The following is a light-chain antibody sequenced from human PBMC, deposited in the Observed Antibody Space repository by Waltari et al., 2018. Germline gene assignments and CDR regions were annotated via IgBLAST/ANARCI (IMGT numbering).Light chain of an antibody. CDR1: QNISNN. CDR2: GAS. J-gene: IGKJ2*02. CDR3: QQYNTWPPST. V-gene: IGKV3-15*01. Sequence: EIVMTQSPAALSVSPGERATLSCMASQNISNNLAWYHHKPGQPPRLLISGASTRATGVPARFSGSGSGKDFSLTISSLQSEASAIYFCQQYNTWPPSTFGQGTKLEIK.